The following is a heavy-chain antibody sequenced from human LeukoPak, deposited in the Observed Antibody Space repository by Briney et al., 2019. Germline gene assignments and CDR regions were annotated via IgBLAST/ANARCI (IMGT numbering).Heavy chain of an antibody. CDR2: INPSGGST. J-gene: IGHJ4*02. D-gene: IGHD6-19*01. V-gene: IGHV1-46*02. CDR1: GYTFNNHY. Sequence: ASVKVSCKASGYTFNNHYMYWVRQAPGQGLEWMGIINPSGGSTSYAQKFQGRVTMTRDTSTRTVYMEVNSLRSEDTAVYYCARQGTYSSAIGMGYWGQGTLVTVSS. CDR3: ARQGTYSSAIGMGY.